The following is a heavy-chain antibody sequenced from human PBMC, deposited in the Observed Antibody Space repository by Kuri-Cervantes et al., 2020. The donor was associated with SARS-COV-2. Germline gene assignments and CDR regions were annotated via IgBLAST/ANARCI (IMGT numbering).Heavy chain of an antibody. J-gene: IGHJ6*03. Sequence: ASVKVSCKVSGYTLTELSMHWVRQAPGKGLEWMGGFDPEDGETIYAQKFQGRVTITTDESTSTAYMELSSLRSEDTAVYYCARANWGSYYYYYMDVWGKGTTVTVSS. CDR2: FDPEDGET. CDR3: ARANWGSYYYYYMDV. D-gene: IGHD7-27*01. V-gene: IGHV1-24*01. CDR1: GYTLTELS.